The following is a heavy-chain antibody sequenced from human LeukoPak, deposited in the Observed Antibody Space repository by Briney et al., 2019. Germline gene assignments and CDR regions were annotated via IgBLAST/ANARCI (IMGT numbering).Heavy chain of an antibody. D-gene: IGHD1-26*01. J-gene: IGHJ4*02. V-gene: IGHV3-7*01. CDR2: IKQDGSEI. CDR3: ARVKVMGATHFDY. Sequence: PGGSLRLSCAASGFTFSGYWMSWVRQAPGKGLEWVANIKQDGSEIYYVDSVKGRFTISRDNAKNSLYLQMNSLRAEDTAVYYCARVKVMGATHFDYWGQGTLVTVSS. CDR1: GFTFSGYW.